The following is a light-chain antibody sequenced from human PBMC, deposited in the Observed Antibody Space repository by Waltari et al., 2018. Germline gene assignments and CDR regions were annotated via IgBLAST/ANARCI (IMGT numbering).Light chain of an antibody. CDR1: ESVNRH. Sequence: IQVTQSPSTLSASVGDRVNITCRTSESVNRHLAWYQQKPGRAPNLLIYKASTLETGAPSKFSGRGSGTEFSLTITKLQRDEFATYFCQHYDSYQYAFGPGTKLEIK. V-gene: IGKV1-5*03. CDR3: QHYDSYQYA. J-gene: IGKJ2*01. CDR2: KAS.